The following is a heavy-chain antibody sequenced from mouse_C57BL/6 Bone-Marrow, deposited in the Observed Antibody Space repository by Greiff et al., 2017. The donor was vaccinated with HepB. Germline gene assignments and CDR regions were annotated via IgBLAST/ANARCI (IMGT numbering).Heavy chain of an antibody. V-gene: IGHV1-26*01. J-gene: IGHJ1*03. CDR2: INPNNGGT. CDR3: GSRRYGLYFYFDV. Sequence: EVQLQQSGPELVKPGASVKISCKAPGYTFTDYYMNWVKQSHGKSLEWIGDINPNNGGTSYNQKFKGKATLTVDKSSSTAYMELRSLTSEDSAVYYCGSRRYGLYFYFDVWGKGTPFTVSS. CDR1: GYTFTDYY. D-gene: IGHD1-1*01.